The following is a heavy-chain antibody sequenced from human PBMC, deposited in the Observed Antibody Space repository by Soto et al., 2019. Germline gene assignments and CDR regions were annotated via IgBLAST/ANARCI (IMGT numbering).Heavy chain of an antibody. Sequence: QVQLVESGGGVVQPGRSQILSCAASGVTFSSHGMHCARQAPGKGLEWVAVISSDGSKDYYADSVKGRFTISRDNSKNTPYLQMTSRRAEDTAMYSCVKDVPVLAYWGQGTLVTVS. CDR1: GVTFSSHG. J-gene: IGHJ4*02. CDR3: VKDVPVLAY. CDR2: ISSDGSKD. D-gene: IGHD3-10*02. V-gene: IGHV3-30*18.